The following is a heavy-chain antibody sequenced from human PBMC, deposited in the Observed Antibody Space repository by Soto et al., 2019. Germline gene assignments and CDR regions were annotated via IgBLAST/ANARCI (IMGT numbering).Heavy chain of an antibody. J-gene: IGHJ4*02. CDR1: RFTFSSYA. Sequence: QVQLVESGGGVVQPGRSLRLSCAASRFTFSSYAMHWVRQAPGKGLEWVAVISYDGSNKYYADSVKGRFTISRDNSKNTLYLQMNSLRAEDTAVYYCARVPSSSGRAHFDYWGQGTLVTVSS. V-gene: IGHV3-30-3*01. CDR2: ISYDGSNK. CDR3: ARVPSSSGRAHFDY. D-gene: IGHD2-15*01.